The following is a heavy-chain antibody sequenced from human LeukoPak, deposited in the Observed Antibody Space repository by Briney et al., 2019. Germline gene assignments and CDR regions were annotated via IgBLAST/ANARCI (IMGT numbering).Heavy chain of an antibody. Sequence: GGSLRLSCAASGFTFSSYAMNWVRQAPGKGLEWVSSISGGDATCYADSVKGRFAISRDNSKNTLYLHMNSLRGDDTAVYYCAKDSAAAAGSWNYYYGMDVWGQGTTVTVSS. CDR3: AKDSAAAAGSWNYYYGMDV. D-gene: IGHD6-13*01. CDR1: GFTFSSYA. CDR2: ISGGDAT. V-gene: IGHV3-23*01. J-gene: IGHJ6*02.